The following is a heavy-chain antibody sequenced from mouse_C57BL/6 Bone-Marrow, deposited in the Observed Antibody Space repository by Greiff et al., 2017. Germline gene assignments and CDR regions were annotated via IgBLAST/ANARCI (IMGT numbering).Heavy chain of an antibody. J-gene: IGHJ2*01. CDR1: GYTFTDYY. CDR2: INPNNGGT. V-gene: IGHV1-26*01. CDR3: ARGRELGRNY. D-gene: IGHD4-1*01. Sequence: EVQLQQSGPELVKPGASVKISCKASGYTFTDYYMNWVKQSHGKSLEWIGDINPNNGGTSYNQKFKGKATLTVDKSSSTAYMELRSLTSEDSAVYYCARGRELGRNYWGQGTTLTVSS.